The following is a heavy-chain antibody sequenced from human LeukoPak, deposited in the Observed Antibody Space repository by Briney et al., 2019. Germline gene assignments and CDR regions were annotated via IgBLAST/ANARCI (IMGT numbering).Heavy chain of an antibody. Sequence: SETLSLTCTVSGGSISSVGYYWTWIRQHPGKGLEWLGYIYYSGSTRYNPSLKGRLTISVDTSKNQFSLHLNSVTVADTAVYYCARCCGPASTYMTGIAAAGADYWGQGTLVTVSS. V-gene: IGHV4-31*03. CDR2: IYYSGST. J-gene: IGHJ4*02. CDR3: ARCCGPASTYMTGIAAAGADY. CDR1: GGSISSVGYY. D-gene: IGHD6-13*01.